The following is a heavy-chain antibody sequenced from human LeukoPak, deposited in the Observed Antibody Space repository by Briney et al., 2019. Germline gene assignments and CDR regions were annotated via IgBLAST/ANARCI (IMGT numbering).Heavy chain of an antibody. J-gene: IGHJ4*02. D-gene: IGHD2-2*01. CDR2: IKQDGSEK. CDR1: GFSFSTHW. V-gene: IGHV3-7*01. CDR3: AREVGAGGGIVIVPAAIFDY. Sequence: GGSLRLSCAASGFSFSTHWMSWVRQAPGKGLEWVANIKQDGSEKYYVDSVKGRFTISRDNAKNSLYLQMNSLRAEDTAVYYCAREVGAGGGIVIVPAAIFDYWGQGTPVTVSS.